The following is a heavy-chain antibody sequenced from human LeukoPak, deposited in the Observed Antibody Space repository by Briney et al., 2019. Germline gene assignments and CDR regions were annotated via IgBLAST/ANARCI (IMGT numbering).Heavy chain of an antibody. D-gene: IGHD6-13*01. V-gene: IGHV5-51*01. CDR3: ARQLGIAAAGTGNWFDP. CDR2: IYPGDSDT. J-gene: IGHJ5*02. Sequence: GESLKNSCKGSGYSCTSYWIGWVRQMPGKGLEWIGIIYPGDSDTRYSPSFQGQVTISADKSISTAYLQWSSLKASDTAMYYCARQLGIAAAGTGNWFDPWGQGTLVTVSS. CDR1: GYSCTSYW.